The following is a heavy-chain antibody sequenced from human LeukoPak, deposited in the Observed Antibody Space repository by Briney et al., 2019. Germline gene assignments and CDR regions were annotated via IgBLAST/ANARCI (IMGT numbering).Heavy chain of an antibody. D-gene: IGHD1-26*01. Sequence: PGGSLRLSCAASGFTFSSYSMNWVRQAPGKGLEWVSSISSSSSYIYYADSVKGRFTISRDNAKSTLYLQMNSLRAEDTALYYCARGGDIVGDIRSAFDIWGPGTLVTVSS. V-gene: IGHV3-21*04. J-gene: IGHJ3*02. CDR1: GFTFSSYS. CDR2: ISSSSSYI. CDR3: ARGGDIVGDIRSAFDI.